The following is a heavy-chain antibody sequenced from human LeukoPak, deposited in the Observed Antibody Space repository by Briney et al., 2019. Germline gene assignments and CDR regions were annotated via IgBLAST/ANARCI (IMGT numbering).Heavy chain of an antibody. CDR2: IYYSGST. CDR1: GGSFSGYY. V-gene: IGHV4-31*11. J-gene: IGHJ6*02. CDR3: ARVGAAHLRMDV. Sequence: SETLSLTCAVYGGSFSGYYWSWVRQHPGKGLEWIGYIYYSGSTYYNPSLKSRVTISVDTSKNQFSLKLTSVTAADTAVYYCARVGAAHLRMDVWGQGTTVTVSS. D-gene: IGHD3-16*01.